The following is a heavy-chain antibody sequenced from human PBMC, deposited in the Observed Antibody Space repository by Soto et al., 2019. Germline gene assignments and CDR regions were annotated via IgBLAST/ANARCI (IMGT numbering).Heavy chain of an antibody. D-gene: IGHD6-13*01. CDR3: ARVSPSKYSSSWTAGWFDP. Sequence: SETLSLTCTVSGGSISSGGYYWSWIRQHPGKGLEWIGYIYYSGSTYYNPSLKSRVTISVDTSKNQFSLKLSSVTAADTAVYYCARVSPSKYSSSWTAGWFDPWGQGTLVTVSS. CDR1: GGSISSGGYY. CDR2: IYYSGST. J-gene: IGHJ5*02. V-gene: IGHV4-31*03.